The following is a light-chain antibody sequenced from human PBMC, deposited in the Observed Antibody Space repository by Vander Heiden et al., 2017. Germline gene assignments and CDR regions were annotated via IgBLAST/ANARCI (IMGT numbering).Light chain of an antibody. CDR1: ALPKKY. CDR2: EDS. Sequence: SYELTQPPSVSVSPGQTARITCSGDALPKKYAYWYQQKSGQAPVLVIYEDSKRPSGIPERFSGSSSGTMATLTISGAQVEDEADHYCYSTDSSGNLHVVFGGGTKLTVL. V-gene: IGLV3-10*01. J-gene: IGLJ2*01. CDR3: YSTDSSGNLHVV.